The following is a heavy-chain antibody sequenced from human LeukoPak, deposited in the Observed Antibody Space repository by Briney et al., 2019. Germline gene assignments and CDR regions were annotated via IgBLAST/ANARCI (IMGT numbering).Heavy chain of an antibody. D-gene: IGHD4-11*01. Sequence: SETLSLTCTVSGGSMSSYYWSWIRQPPGKGLEWIGYIYYSGSTNYNPSLKSRVTISVDTSKNQFTLKLSSVTAADTAVYYCARERYSNYLDPWGQGTLVTVSS. V-gene: IGHV4-59*01. J-gene: IGHJ5*02. CDR2: IYYSGST. CDR1: GGSMSSYY. CDR3: ARERYSNYLDP.